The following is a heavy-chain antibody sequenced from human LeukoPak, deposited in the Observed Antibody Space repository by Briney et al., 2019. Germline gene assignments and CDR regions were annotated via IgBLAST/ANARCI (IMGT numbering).Heavy chain of an antibody. Sequence: GGSLRLSYAASGFTFSSYAMSWVRQAPGKGLELVSAISGSGGSTYYADSVKGRFTISRDNSKNTLYLQMNSLRAEDTAVYYCAKQGVEAYYYDSSGYYYFDYWGQGTLVTVSS. V-gene: IGHV3-23*01. CDR1: GFTFSSYA. J-gene: IGHJ4*02. CDR3: AKQGVEAYYYDSSGYYYFDY. D-gene: IGHD3-22*01. CDR2: ISGSGGST.